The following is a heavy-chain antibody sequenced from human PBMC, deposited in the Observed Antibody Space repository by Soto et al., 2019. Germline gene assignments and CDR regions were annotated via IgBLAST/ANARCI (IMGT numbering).Heavy chain of an antibody. CDR2: INPNSGGT. V-gene: IGHV1-2*04. CDR3: ARGGGTGLNYYYGMDV. CDR1: GYTFTGYY. J-gene: IGHJ6*02. Sequence: QVQLVQSGAEVKKPGASVKVSCKASGYTFTGYYMHWVRQAPGQGLEWMGWINPNSGGTNYGQKFQGWVTMTRDTSISTAYMELSRLRSDDTAVYYCARGGGTGLNYYYGMDVWGQGTTVTVSS. D-gene: IGHD1-1*01.